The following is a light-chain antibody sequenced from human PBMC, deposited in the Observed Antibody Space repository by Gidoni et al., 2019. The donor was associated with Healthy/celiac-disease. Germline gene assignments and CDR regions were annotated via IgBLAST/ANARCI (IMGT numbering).Light chain of an antibody. J-gene: IGKJ4*01. V-gene: IGKV1-27*01. Sequence: DTQMTQSPSSLSASVGDRVTITCRASQGISNYLAWYQQKPGKVPKLLIYAASTLQSGVPSRFSGSGSGTDFTLTISSLQPEDVATYYCQKYNSAPPFGGGTKVEIK. CDR3: QKYNSAPP. CDR2: AAS. CDR1: QGISNY.